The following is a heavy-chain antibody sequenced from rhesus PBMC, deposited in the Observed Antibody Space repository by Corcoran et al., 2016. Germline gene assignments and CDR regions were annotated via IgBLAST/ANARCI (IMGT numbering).Heavy chain of an antibody. CDR2: IYGLTTNT. Sequence: QVQLQESGPGVVKPSETLSLTCAVSGGSISDSYRWSWIRQPPGKGLEWIGYIYGLTTNTNSNPSPKSRVTISKDTAKNQFSLNLSSVTAADTAVYYCARDGQYCSTTYCSSDGLDSWGQGVVVTVSS. CDR1: GGSISDSYR. CDR3: ARDGQYCSTTYCSSDGLDS. D-gene: IGHD2-15*01. J-gene: IGHJ6*01. V-gene: IGHV4S10*01.